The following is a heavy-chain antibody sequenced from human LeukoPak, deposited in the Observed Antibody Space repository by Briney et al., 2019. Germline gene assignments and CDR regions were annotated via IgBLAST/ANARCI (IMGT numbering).Heavy chain of an antibody. CDR1: GFTFNKYW. CDR3: ARESGRFRFDS. V-gene: IGHV3-7*01. J-gene: IGHJ5*01. D-gene: IGHD3-3*01. Sequence: GGSLRLSCAASGFTFNKYWMNWVRQSPGKGLEWVANIKEDSSDKNYVDSMKGRSTISRDNAKSSLYLQMNSLRVEDKAVYYCARESGRFRFDSWGQGTLVTVSS. CDR2: IKEDSSDK.